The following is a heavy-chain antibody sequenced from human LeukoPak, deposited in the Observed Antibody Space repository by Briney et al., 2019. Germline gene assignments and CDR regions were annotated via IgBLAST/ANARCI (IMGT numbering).Heavy chain of an antibody. J-gene: IGHJ6*02. CDR2: ISYDGSNK. D-gene: IGHD3-10*01. V-gene: IGHV3-30-3*01. CDR1: GFTFSSYA. CDR3: AKDSSYYYGSGSYSDGMDV. Sequence: PGGSLRLSCAASGFTFSSYAMHWVRQAPGKGLEWVAVISYDGSNKYYADSVKGRFTISRDNSKNTLYLQMNSLRAEDTAVYYCAKDSSYYYGSGSYSDGMDVWGQGTTVTVSS.